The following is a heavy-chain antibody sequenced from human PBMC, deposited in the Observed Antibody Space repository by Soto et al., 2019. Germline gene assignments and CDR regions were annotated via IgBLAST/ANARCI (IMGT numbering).Heavy chain of an antibody. D-gene: IGHD6-19*01. CDR3: AKEKGYSSGWYEYYFDY. Sequence: GSLRLSCAASGFTFSSYGMHWVRQAPGKGLEWVAVISYDGSNKYYADSVKGRFTISRDNSKNTLYLQMNSLRAEDTAVYYCAKEKGYSSGWYEYYFDYWGQGTLVTVSS. CDR2: ISYDGSNK. J-gene: IGHJ4*02. CDR1: GFTFSSYG. V-gene: IGHV3-30*18.